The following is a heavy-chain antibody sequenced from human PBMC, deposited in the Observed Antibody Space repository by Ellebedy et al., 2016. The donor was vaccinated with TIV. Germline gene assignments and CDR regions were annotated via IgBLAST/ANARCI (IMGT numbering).Heavy chain of an antibody. D-gene: IGHD2-15*01. CDR2: VSYDGSTD. CDR3: AKDGYCSGGSCYGRDFYSYYYIDV. J-gene: IGHJ6*03. Sequence: GESLKISXAASGFTFSNYGMHWVRQAPGEGLEWVAVVSYDGSTDHYADSVKGRLTISRDNSKNTLYLEMYSLRAEDTAVYYCAKDGYCSGGSCYGRDFYSYYYIDVWGKGTTVAVSS. V-gene: IGHV3-30*18. CDR1: GFTFSNYG.